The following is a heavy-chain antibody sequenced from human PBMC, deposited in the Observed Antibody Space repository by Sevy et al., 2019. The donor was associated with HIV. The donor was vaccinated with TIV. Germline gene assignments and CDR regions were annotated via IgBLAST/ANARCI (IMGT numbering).Heavy chain of an antibody. V-gene: IGHV4-39*01. Sequence: SVTLSLTCTVSGDSISSSSYYWGWIRQPPGKGLEWIGQIYYSGNTYYSPSLKSRVTISVDTSKNQFSLRLNSVTAADTAVYYCARHVGAAVEWFDPWGQGTLVTVSS. J-gene: IGHJ5*02. CDR3: ARHVGAAVEWFDP. D-gene: IGHD2-21*02. CDR1: GDSISSSSYY. CDR2: IYYSGNT.